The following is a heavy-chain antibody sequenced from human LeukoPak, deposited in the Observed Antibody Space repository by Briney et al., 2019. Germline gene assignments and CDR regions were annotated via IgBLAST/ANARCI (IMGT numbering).Heavy chain of an antibody. V-gene: IGHV4-39*01. Sequence: PSETLSLTCTVSGGSISSSSYYWGSIRQPPGKGLEWIGSIYYSGSTYYNPSLKSRVTISVDTSKNQFSLKLSSVTAADTAVYYCARLEGIAAAGYWGQGTLVTVSS. CDR2: IYYSGST. J-gene: IGHJ4*02. CDR3: ARLEGIAAAGY. D-gene: IGHD6-13*01. CDR1: GGSISSSSYY.